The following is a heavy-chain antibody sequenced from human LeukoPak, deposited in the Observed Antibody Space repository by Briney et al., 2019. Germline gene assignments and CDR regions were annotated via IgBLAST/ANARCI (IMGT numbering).Heavy chain of an antibody. D-gene: IGHD6-13*01. CDR1: GGSISSYY. V-gene: IGHV4-59*01. J-gene: IGHJ5*02. CDR3: ARLGSSFWFDP. Sequence: SETLWLTCTVSGGSISSYYWSWIRQPPGKGLEWIGYIYYSGSTNYNPSLKSRVTISVDTSKNQFSLKLSSVTAADTAVYYCARLGSSFWFDPWGQGTLVTVSS. CDR2: IYYSGST.